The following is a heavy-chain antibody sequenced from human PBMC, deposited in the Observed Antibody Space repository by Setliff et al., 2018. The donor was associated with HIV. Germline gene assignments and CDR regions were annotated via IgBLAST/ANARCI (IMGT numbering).Heavy chain of an antibody. Sequence: ASVKVSCKASGYTFTSYAMHWVRQAPGQRLEWMGWINAGNGNTKYSQKFQGRVTITRDTSASTAYMELSSLRSEDTAVHYCASNSYYDSSGYRPSDAFDIWGQGTMVTVSS. D-gene: IGHD3-22*01. CDR3: ASNSYYDSSGYRPSDAFDI. CDR2: INAGNGNT. V-gene: IGHV1-3*01. J-gene: IGHJ3*02. CDR1: GYTFTSYA.